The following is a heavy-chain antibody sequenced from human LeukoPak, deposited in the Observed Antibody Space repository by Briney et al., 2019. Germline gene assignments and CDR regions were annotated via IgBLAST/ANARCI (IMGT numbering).Heavy chain of an antibody. CDR3: ASGYDFWSGHHTGGGPSN. Sequence: PGGSLRLSCAVSGFSFSAYSLTWVRQAPGKGLEWLSYISGSGSPIHYADSVKGRFTVSRDNAKNSLYLQMNSLRVEDTAVYYCASGYDFWSGHHTGGGPSNWGQGTLVTVSS. V-gene: IGHV3-48*01. CDR2: ISGSGSPI. D-gene: IGHD3-3*01. J-gene: IGHJ4*02. CDR1: GFSFSAYS.